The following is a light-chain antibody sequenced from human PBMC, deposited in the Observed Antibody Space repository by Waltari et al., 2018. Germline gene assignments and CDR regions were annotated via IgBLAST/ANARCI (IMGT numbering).Light chain of an antibody. CDR1: QIITNNY. CDR2: GAS. CDR3: QQYANSPLT. J-gene: IGKJ4*01. V-gene: IGKV3-20*01. Sequence: EIVLTQSPGAMSLSPGGRATLSCRATQIITNNYLAWYQQKPGQAPRLLIFGASNRATGNPGRFSGSGSGTDFTLTIYGLEPEDSAVYYCQQYANSPLTFGGGATVAIK.